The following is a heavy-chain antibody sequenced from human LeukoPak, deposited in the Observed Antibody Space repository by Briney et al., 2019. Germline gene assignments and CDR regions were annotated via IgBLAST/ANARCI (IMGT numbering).Heavy chain of an antibody. CDR1: GFTFSSYSMN. CDR2: IYYSGST. D-gene: IGHD2-8*01. V-gene: IGHV4-39*01. J-gene: IGHJ4*02. Sequence: GSLRLSCAASGFTFSSYSMNWVRQPPGKGLEWIGSIYYSGSTYYNPSLKSRVTISVDTSKNQFSLKLSSVTAADTAVYYCVRGTNGLWDYWGQGTLVTVSS. CDR3: VRGTNGLWDY.